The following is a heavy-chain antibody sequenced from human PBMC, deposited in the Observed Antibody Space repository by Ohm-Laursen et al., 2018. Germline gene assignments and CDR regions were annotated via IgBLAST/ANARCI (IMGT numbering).Heavy chain of an antibody. D-gene: IGHD3-22*01. CDR3: AKEGEGIFDSSYFFDY. CDR2: ITNSNGGHST. J-gene: IGHJ4*02. CDR1: GFTFRSYA. V-gene: IGHV3-23*01. Sequence: SLRLSCAASGFTFRSYAMTWVRQAPGKGLEWVSSITNSNGGHSTYYADSVMGRFTISRDNSKNTLLLQMSWLRAEDTAVYYCAKEGEGIFDSSYFFDYWGQGALVTVSS.